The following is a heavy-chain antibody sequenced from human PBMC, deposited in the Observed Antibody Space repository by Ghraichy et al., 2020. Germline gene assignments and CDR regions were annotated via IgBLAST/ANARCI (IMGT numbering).Heavy chain of an antibody. V-gene: IGHV4-4*07. Sequence: SETLSLTCTVSGGSISSYSCSWIWQPAGKGLERNGRSYTSGSTNYNPSLKSRVTMSVDTSKNQFSLKLSSGTAADTAVYYCASDSTVVTLSFYYYGMDVWGQGTTVTVSS. CDR3: ASDSTVVTLSFYYYGMDV. CDR1: GGSISSYS. CDR2: SYTSGST. J-gene: IGHJ6*02. D-gene: IGHD4-23*01.